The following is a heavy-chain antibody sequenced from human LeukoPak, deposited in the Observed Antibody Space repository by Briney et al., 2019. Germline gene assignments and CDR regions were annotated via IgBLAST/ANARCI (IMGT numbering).Heavy chain of an antibody. J-gene: IGHJ4*02. D-gene: IGHD2-2*01. CDR2: LSPKSGDT. V-gene: IGHV1-8*01. Sequence: ASVKVSCKASGYTFISYDINWVRQAPGQGLEWMGWLSPKSGDTGYAQKFQGRVTMTMNTSIDTAYMELSSLRSEDTAVYYCARVPAAFSPIYYFDYWGQGTLVTVSS. CDR3: ARVPAAFSPIYYFDY. CDR1: GYTFISYD.